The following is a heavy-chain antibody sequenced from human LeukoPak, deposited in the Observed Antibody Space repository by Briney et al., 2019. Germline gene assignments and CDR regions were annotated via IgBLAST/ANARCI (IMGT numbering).Heavy chain of an antibody. V-gene: IGHV4-39*01. J-gene: IGHJ5*02. CDR1: GGSISSSNDC. CDR2: FYYGGSN. Sequence: SETLSLTCTVSGGSISSSNDCWDWIRQPPGRGLEWIASFYYGGSNYYNPSLKSRVTIPAHTSKNPDSLKLRCVTAADTPLYYCTRRRAGRLYNWFDPWVQGTLVTVSS. CDR3: TRRRAGRLYNWFDP. D-gene: IGHD1-1*01.